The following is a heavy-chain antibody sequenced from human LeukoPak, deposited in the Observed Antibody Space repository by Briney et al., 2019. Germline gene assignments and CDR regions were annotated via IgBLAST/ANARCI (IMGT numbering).Heavy chain of an antibody. CDR3: ARTRPTVEGWGFDY. CDR2: ISCYDGNT. J-gene: IGHJ4*02. CDR1: GYTFTNYG. V-gene: IGHV1-18*01. D-gene: IGHD4-17*01. Sequence: ASVKVSCKASGYTFTNYGITWVRQAPGQGLEWMGWISCYDGNTNYAQKLQGRVTLTTDTSTTTAYMELRSLTSDDTAVYYCARTRPTVEGWGFDYWGQGTLVTVSS.